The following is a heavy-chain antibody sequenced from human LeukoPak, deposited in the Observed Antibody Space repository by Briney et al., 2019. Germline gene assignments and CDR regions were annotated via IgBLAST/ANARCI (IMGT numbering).Heavy chain of an antibody. CDR3: ARFSRRDSSSDY. CDR2: IYSGDNT. CDR1: GFTVSSNY. J-gene: IGHJ4*02. D-gene: IGHD6-13*01. Sequence: PGGSLRLSCAASGFTVSSNYMSWVRQAPRKGLEWVSVIYSGDNTYYADSVKGRFTISRDNSKNTLYLQMGSLRAEDMAVYYCARFSRRDSSSDYWGQGTLVTVSS. V-gene: IGHV3-53*05.